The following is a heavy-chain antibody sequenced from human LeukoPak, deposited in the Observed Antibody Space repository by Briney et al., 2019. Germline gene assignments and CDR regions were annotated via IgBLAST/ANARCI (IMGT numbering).Heavy chain of an antibody. V-gene: IGHV4-39*01. CDR1: GGSISSSSYY. CDR2: IYYSGST. D-gene: IGHD6-19*01. Sequence: NPSETPSLTCTVSGGSISSSSYYWGWIRQPPGKGLEWIGSIYYSGSTYYNPSLKSRVTISVDTSKNQFSLKLSSVTAADTAVYYCARLPGIAVAGPESDYWGQGTLVTVSS. J-gene: IGHJ4*02. CDR3: ARLPGIAVAGPESDY.